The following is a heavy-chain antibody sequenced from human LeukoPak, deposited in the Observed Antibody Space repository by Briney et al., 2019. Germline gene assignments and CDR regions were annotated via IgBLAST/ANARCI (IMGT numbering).Heavy chain of an antibody. J-gene: IGHJ4*02. CDR1: GFTFSDYY. CDR3: ARADSSSPSHFDY. Sequence: GGSLRLSCAASGFTFSDYYMSWIRRAPGKGLEWVSYISSSSSYTNYADSVKGRFTISRDNAKNSLYLQMNSLTAEDTAVYYCARADSSSPSHFDYWGQGTLVTVSS. D-gene: IGHD6-13*01. CDR2: ISSSSSYT. V-gene: IGHV3-11*06.